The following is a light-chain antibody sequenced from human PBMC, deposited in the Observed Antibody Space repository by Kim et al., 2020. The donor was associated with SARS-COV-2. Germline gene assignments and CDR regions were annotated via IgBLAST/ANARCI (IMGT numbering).Light chain of an antibody. CDR2: GAS. J-gene: IGKJ2*01. CDR1: LNISNSY. CDR3: QQYASSPRT. Sequence: EIVLTQSPGTLSLSPGERVTLSCRASLNISNSYLAWYQQKPGQTPRLLIYGASSRATGIPDRFSGSGSGTDFTLSISRLQPEDFAVYYCQQYASSPRTFGQGTKLEI. V-gene: IGKV3-20*01.